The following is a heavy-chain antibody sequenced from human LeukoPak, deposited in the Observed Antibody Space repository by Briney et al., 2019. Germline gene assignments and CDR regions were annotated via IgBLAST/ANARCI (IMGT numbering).Heavy chain of an antibody. CDR2: ISDSGGRT. V-gene: IGHV3-23*01. CDR1: GFTFSSYS. D-gene: IGHD1-7*01. CDR3: TKEGKTRNWNYYQAKPVY. Sequence: GGSLRLSCAASGFTFSSYSMNWVRQAPGKGLEWVSGISDSGGRTYYADSVKGRFTISRDNSKNTLYLQMSSLRAKDTAVYYCTKEGKTRNWNYYQAKPVYWGQGTLVTVSS. J-gene: IGHJ4*02.